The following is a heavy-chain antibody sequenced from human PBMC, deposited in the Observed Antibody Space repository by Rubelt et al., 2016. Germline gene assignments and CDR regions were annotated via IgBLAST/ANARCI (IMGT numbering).Heavy chain of an antibody. D-gene: IGHD2-2*01. CDR3: ARVNYAEYYGLDV. CDR2: IDRSGNT. Sequence: QVQLQESGPGLVKPSGTLSLTCAVSGGSISSDDKWTWVRQPPGKELEWIGEIDRSGNTNYNPSLKSRVTTSVDKSKNQFSLKLSSVTAADTAVYYCARVNYAEYYGLDVWGQGTTVTVSS. V-gene: IGHV4-4*02. J-gene: IGHJ6*02. CDR1: GGSISSDDK.